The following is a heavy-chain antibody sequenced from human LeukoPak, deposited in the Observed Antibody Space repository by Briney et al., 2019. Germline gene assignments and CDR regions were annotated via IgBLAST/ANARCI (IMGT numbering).Heavy chain of an antibody. D-gene: IGHD6-13*01. Sequence: ASVKVSCKASGYTFTTYYIHWVRQAPGQGLEWMGIINPSLGSASYAQKFQGRVIMTRDMSTNTVYMELSSLKSDDTAAYYCARDPQQQLVPNYMDVWGKGTTVTVSS. CDR1: GYTFTTYY. V-gene: IGHV1-46*01. CDR2: INPSLGSA. CDR3: ARDPQQQLVPNYMDV. J-gene: IGHJ6*03.